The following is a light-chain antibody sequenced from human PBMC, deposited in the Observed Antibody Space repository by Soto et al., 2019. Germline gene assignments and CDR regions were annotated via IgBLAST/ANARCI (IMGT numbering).Light chain of an antibody. J-gene: IGLJ1*01. Sequence: QSALTQPPSASGSPGQSVTITCTGASSDVGGYNYVSWYQQHPGKAPKVMIYEVIKRPPGVPDRFSGSKSGNTASLTVSGLQAEDEADYYCSSYAGSDNFVFGTGTKVTVL. CDR2: EVI. CDR3: SSYAGSDNFV. V-gene: IGLV2-8*01. CDR1: SSDVGGYNY.